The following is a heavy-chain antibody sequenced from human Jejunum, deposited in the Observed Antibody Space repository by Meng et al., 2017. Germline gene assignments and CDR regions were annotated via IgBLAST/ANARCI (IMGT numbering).Heavy chain of an antibody. CDR2: IYYTGKT. CDR3: ARGAGWYPS. D-gene: IGHD6-19*01. J-gene: IGHJ5*02. CDR1: GGSISNYY. Sequence: QEHLQESGPGLVKPSETLSTTCTVSGGSISNYYWSWLRQPPGKGPEWLAYIYYTGKTNYNPSLKSRLTISIDTSKNQFSLKLNSVTAADTAVYYCARGAGWYPSWGQGTLVTVSS. V-gene: IGHV4-59*01.